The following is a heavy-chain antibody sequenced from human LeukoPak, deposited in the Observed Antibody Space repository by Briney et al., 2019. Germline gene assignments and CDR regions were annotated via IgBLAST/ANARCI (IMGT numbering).Heavy chain of an antibody. D-gene: IGHD1-1*01. CDR3: AKMENPHQPDAFDI. CDR1: GFTFSTYS. V-gene: IGHV3-30-3*02. Sequence: GGSLRLSCAASGFTFSTYSMHWVRQAPGKGLEWVAVFSYDGSNKHYADSVKGRFTISRDNSKNTLYLQMNSLRAEDTAVYYCAKMENPHQPDAFDIWGQGTMVTVSS. J-gene: IGHJ3*02. CDR2: FSYDGSNK.